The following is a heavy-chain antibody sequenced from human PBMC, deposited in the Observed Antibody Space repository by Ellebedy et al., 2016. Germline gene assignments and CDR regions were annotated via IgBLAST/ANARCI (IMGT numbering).Heavy chain of an antibody. V-gene: IGHV4-59*02. CDR3: AKWNDDRNAFDV. CDR1: GGSVSSDY. CDR2: VFHTGTT. Sequence: SETLSLTCNVSGGSVSSDYWNWIRRPPGKGLEWIGYVFHTGTTNYNPSLKSRVTMSVDTSKSQFSLRLTSVTAADTAVYYCAKWNDDRNAFDVWGQGTMVTVSS. D-gene: IGHD1-1*01. J-gene: IGHJ3*01.